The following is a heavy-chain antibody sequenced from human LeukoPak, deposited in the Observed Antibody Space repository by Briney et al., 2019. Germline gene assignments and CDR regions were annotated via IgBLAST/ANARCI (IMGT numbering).Heavy chain of an antibody. D-gene: IGHD2/OR15-2a*01. CDR1: GFTFSSYA. Sequence: GGSLRLSCAASGFTFSSYAMSWVRQAPGKGLQWVSLIYSGGSAYYADSVKGRFTIYRHSSKNTLYLQMSRLRTEDTAIYFCASRMTFGGPGTLVTVSS. V-gene: IGHV3-53*04. CDR3: ASRMTF. CDR2: LIYSGGSA. J-gene: IGHJ4*02.